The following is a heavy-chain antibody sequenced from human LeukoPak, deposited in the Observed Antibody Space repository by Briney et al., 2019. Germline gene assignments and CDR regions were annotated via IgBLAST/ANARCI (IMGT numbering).Heavy chain of an antibody. J-gene: IGHJ4*02. CDR3: ARGGATEHHHWVFDY. CDR2: INHSGST. D-gene: IGHD5-12*01. Sequence: RPSETLSLTCAVYGGSLSGYYWSWIRQPPGKGLEWIAEINHSGSTNYNPSLKSRVTISVDTSKNQFSLNLSSVTAADTAVYYCARGGATEHHHWVFDYWGQGTLVTVSS. CDR1: GGSLSGYY. V-gene: IGHV4-34*01.